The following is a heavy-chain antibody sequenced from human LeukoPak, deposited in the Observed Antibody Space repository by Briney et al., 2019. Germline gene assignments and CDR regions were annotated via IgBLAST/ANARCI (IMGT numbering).Heavy chain of an antibody. CDR2: FSNSGTST. J-gene: IGHJ4*02. V-gene: IGHV3-48*02. CDR1: GFTFSSYS. CDR3: VRDNYWAFDY. Sequence: GGSLRLSCVASGFTFSSYSMNWVRQAPGRGLEWVSYFSNSGTSTYYADSVKGRFTISRDNAKNSLYLQMNSLRDEDTAVYYCVRDNYWAFDYWGQGILVTVSS. D-gene: IGHD2-8*02.